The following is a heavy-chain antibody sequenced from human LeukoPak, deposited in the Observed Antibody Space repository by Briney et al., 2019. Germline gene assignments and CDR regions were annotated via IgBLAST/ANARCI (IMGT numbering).Heavy chain of an antibody. CDR1: GFTFSSYG. CDR3: ARDLDYGGHSYFDY. Sequence: GGSLRLSCAASGFTFSSYGMHWVRQAPGKGLEWVAVIWYDGSNKYYADSVKGRFTISRDNSKNTLYLQMNSLRAEDTAVYYCARDLDYGGHSYFDYWGQGTLVTVSS. D-gene: IGHD4-23*01. J-gene: IGHJ4*02. CDR2: IWYDGSNK. V-gene: IGHV3-33*01.